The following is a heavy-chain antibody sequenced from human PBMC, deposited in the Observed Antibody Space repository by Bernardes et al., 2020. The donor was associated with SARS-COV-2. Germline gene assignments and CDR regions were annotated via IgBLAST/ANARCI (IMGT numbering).Heavy chain of an antibody. CDR2: ISWNSGSI. Sequence: GGSLRLSCAASGFTFDDYAMHWVRQAPGKGLEWVSGISWNSGSIGYADSVKGRFTISRDNAKNSLYLQMNSLRAEDTALYYCGAAATGDYYYYGMDVWGQGTTVTVSS. V-gene: IGHV3-9*01. J-gene: IGHJ6*02. CDR1: GFTFDDYA. D-gene: IGHD6-13*01. CDR3: GAAATGDYYYYGMDV.